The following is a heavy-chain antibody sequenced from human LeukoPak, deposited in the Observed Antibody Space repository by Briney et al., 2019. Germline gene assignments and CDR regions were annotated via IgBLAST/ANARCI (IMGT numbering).Heavy chain of an antibody. Sequence: SETLSLTCTVSGGSISSYYWSWIRQPPGKGLEWIGYIYYSGSTNYNPSLKGRVTISVDTSSNQFSLKLSSVTAADTAIYYCARDKRGSYADYWGQGTLVTVSS. J-gene: IGHJ4*02. V-gene: IGHV4-59*01. CDR2: IYYSGST. D-gene: IGHD3-16*01. CDR1: GGSISSYY. CDR3: ARDKRGSYADY.